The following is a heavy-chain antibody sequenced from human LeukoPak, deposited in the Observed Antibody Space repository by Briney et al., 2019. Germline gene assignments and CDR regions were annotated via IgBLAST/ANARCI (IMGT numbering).Heavy chain of an antibody. D-gene: IGHD3-10*01. CDR3: ARGRITMVRGVTLYYYYYMDV. J-gene: IGHJ6*03. V-gene: IGHV1-2*02. CDR1: GYTFTGYY. Sequence: ASVKVSCKASGYTFTGYYMHWVRQAPGQGLEWMGWINPNSGGTNYAQKFQGRVTMTRDTSISTAYMELSRLRSDDTAVYYCARGRITMVRGVTLYYYYYMDVWGKGTTVTISS. CDR2: INPNSGGT.